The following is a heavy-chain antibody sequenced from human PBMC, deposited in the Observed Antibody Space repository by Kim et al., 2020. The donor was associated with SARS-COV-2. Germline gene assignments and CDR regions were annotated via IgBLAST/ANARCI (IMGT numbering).Heavy chain of an antibody. J-gene: IGHJ4*02. D-gene: IGHD1-1*01. CDR2: ISSCGSTI. Sequence: GGSLRLSCAASGFTFGSYEMNWVRQAPGKGLEWVAYISSCGSTIESADSVKGRFTISRDNAKNSLYLQMNSLRAEDTAVYYCASGPQVRVPGGANWGQGTLVTVSS. CDR3: ASGPQVRVPGGAN. V-gene: IGHV3-48*03. CDR1: GFTFGSYE.